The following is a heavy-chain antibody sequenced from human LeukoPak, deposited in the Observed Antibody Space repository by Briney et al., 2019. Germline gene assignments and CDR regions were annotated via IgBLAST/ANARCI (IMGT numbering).Heavy chain of an antibody. Sequence: GEPLKISCKGSGYSFTSYWIGWVRQMPGKGLEWMGIIYPGDSDTRYSPSFQGQVTISADKSISTAYLQWSSLKTSDTAMYYCASGLVGATLHMDVWGKGTTVTVSS. CDR1: GYSFTSYW. CDR3: ASGLVGATLHMDV. D-gene: IGHD1-26*01. CDR2: IYPGDSDT. V-gene: IGHV5-51*01. J-gene: IGHJ6*03.